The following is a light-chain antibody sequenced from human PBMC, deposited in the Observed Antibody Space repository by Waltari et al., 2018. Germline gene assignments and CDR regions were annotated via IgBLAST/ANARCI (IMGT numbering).Light chain of an antibody. V-gene: IGLV2-14*03. J-gene: IGLJ1*01. CDR1: SDDVGSYNF. CDR3: SSYTTNARHV. CDR2: DVS. Sequence: QSALTQPASVSGSPGQSITISCTGTSDDVGSYNFVSWYQQHPGKAPKLMIYDVSNRHEGVYNRVSGAKSGNTASLTISGLQAEDEADYYCSSYTTNARHVFGTGTKVTVL.